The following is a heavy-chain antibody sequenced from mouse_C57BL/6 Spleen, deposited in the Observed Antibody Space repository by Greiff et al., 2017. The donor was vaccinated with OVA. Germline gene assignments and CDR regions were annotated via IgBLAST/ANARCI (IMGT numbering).Heavy chain of an antibody. V-gene: IGHV3-6*01. Sequence: ESGPGLVKPSQSLSLTCSVTGYSITSGYYWNWIRQFPGNKLEWMGYISYDGSNNYNPSLKNRISITLDTSKNQFFLKLNSVTTEDTATYYCASKYWYFDVWGTGTTVTVSS. CDR2: ISYDGSN. CDR3: ASKYWYFDV. J-gene: IGHJ1*03. CDR1: GYSITSGYY.